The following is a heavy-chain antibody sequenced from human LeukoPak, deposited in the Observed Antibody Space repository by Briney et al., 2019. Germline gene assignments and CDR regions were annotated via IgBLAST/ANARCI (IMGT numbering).Heavy chain of an antibody. Sequence: PSETLSLTCTVSGGSISSYYWSWIRQPPGKGLEWIGSIYYSVSTYYNPSLKSRVTISVDTSKNQFSLKVSSVTAADSAVYYCARWPRERNRITVTNYYYYMDVWGRGTTVTVSS. J-gene: IGHJ6*03. CDR3: ARWPRERNRITVTNYYYYMDV. D-gene: IGHD4-11*01. V-gene: IGHV4-59*05. CDR2: IYYSVST. CDR1: GGSISSYY.